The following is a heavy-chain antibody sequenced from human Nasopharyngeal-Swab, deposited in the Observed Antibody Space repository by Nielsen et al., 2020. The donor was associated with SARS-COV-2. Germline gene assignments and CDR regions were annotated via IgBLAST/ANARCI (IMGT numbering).Heavy chain of an antibody. J-gene: IGHJ3*02. Sequence: WIRQPPGKGLEWLSYISGGSAYTKYDDSVKGRFTISRDNAKNTLFLQMNSLRVEDTAVYSCATTVAKAFHIWGQGTMVTVSS. CDR3: ATTVAKAFHI. D-gene: IGHD4-17*01. CDR2: ISGGSAYT. V-gene: IGHV3-11*06.